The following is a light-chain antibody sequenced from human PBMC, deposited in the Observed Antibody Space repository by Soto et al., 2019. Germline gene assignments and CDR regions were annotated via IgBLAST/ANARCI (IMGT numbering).Light chain of an antibody. Sequence: EIVLTQSPGTLSLSPGERGTLSYRSSQSVSRIQLSWYQQSPGQAPRLLIYGASSRATGIPDRFSGSGSGTDFTLTISGLEPEDFAVYYCQQYGRPPRTFGQGTKVDIK. CDR1: QSVSRIQ. J-gene: IGKJ1*01. V-gene: IGKV3-20*01. CDR3: QQYGRPPRT. CDR2: GAS.